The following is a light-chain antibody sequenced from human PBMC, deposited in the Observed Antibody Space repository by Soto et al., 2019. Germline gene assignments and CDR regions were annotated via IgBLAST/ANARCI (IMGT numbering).Light chain of an antibody. V-gene: IGKV3-11*01. Sequence: EIVLTQSPGTLSLSPGERATLSCGASQSVGSNLAWYQQKPGQAPRLLLYGASTRATGIPARFSGSGSGTDFTLTISSLEPEDFAVYYCQQRSNWRITFGQGTRLEIK. CDR1: QSVGSN. CDR3: QQRSNWRIT. CDR2: GAS. J-gene: IGKJ5*01.